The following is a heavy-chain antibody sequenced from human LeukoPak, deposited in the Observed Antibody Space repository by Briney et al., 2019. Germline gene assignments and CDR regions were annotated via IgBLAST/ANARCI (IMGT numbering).Heavy chain of an antibody. V-gene: IGHV1-18*01. Sequence: ASVKVSCKASGYTFTSYGISWVRQAPGQGLEWMGWISAYNGNTNYAQKLQGRVTMTADTSTSTAYMELRSLRSDDTAVYYCAREAMTYNWFDPWGQGTLVTVSS. CDR3: AREAMTYNWFDP. CDR1: GYTFTSYG. D-gene: IGHD2-21*02. J-gene: IGHJ5*02. CDR2: ISAYNGNT.